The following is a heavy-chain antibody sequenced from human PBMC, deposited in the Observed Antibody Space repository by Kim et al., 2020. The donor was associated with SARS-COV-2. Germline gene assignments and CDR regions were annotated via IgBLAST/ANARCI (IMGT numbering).Heavy chain of an antibody. CDR2: IYHSGST. J-gene: IGHJ6*02. Sequence: SETLSLTCAVSGGSISSSNWWSWVRQPPGKGLEWIGEIYHSGSTKYNPSLKSRVTISVDKSKNQFSLKLSSVTAADTAVYYCARGGTMVRGVIILSYYYYGMDVWGQGTTVTVSS. V-gene: IGHV4-4*02. CDR1: GGSISSSNW. D-gene: IGHD3-10*01. CDR3: ARGGTMVRGVIILSYYYYGMDV.